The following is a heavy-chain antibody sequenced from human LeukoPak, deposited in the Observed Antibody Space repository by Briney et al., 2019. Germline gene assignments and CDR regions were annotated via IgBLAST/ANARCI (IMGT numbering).Heavy chain of an antibody. J-gene: IGHJ4*02. V-gene: IGHV4-34*01. Sequence: LEWIGEINHSGSTDYNPSLKSRVTISVDTSKNQFSLKLSSVTAADTAVYYCARGWHKHFDYWGQGTLVTVSS. CDR3: ARGWHKHFDY. CDR2: INHSGST.